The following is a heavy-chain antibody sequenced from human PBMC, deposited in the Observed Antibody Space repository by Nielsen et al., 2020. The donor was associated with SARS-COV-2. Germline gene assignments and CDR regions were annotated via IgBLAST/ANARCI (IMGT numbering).Heavy chain of an antibody. CDR2: IKQDGSEK. Sequence: GGSLRLSCAASGFTFSSYWMSWVRQAPGKGLGWVANIKQDGSEKYYVDSVKGRFTISRDNAKNSLYLQMNSLRAEDTAVYYCARDRFYGYFDLWGRGTLVTVSS. J-gene: IGHJ2*01. V-gene: IGHV3-7*05. CDR1: GFTFSSYW. CDR3: ARDRFYGYFDL.